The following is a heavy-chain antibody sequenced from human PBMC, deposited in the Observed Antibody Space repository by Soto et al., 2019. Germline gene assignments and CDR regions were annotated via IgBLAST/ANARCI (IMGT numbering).Heavy chain of an antibody. CDR2: IWYDGSNK. D-gene: IGHD1-26*01. CDR3: ARDALTWETTTAPLFY. Sequence: GGSLRLSCAASGFTFSSYGMHWVRQAPGKGLEWVAVIWYDGSNKYYADSVKGRFTISRDNSKNTLYLQMNSLRAEDTAVYYCARDALTWETTTAPLFYWGQGTLVTVSS. V-gene: IGHV3-33*01. J-gene: IGHJ4*02. CDR1: GFTFSSYG.